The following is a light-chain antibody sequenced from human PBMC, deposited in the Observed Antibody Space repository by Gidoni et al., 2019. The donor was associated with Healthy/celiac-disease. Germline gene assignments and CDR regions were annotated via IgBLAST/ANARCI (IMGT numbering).Light chain of an antibody. CDR3: QQSYSTPFT. CDR1: QSLSSY. J-gene: IGKJ3*01. Sequence: IKMTQSPSSLSASVGDRVTITCRESQSLSSYLTWYQQKPGKAPKLLIYAASSLQSGVPSMFSGSGSGTDCTLTISILQPEDFATYSCQQSYSTPFTFXPXTKVEIK. V-gene: IGKV1-39*01. CDR2: AAS.